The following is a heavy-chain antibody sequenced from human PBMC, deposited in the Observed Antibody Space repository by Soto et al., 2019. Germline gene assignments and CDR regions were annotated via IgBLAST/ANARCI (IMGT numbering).Heavy chain of an antibody. CDR2: IYYSGST. CDR1: GGSISSSSYY. J-gene: IGHJ5*02. Sequence: SETLSLTCTVSGGSISSSSYYRGWIRQPPGKGLEWIGSIYYSGSTYYNPSLKSRVTISVDTSKNQFSLKLSSVTAADTAVYYCARHPSDFWFDPWGQGNLVTVSS. D-gene: IGHD2-21*02. CDR3: ARHPSDFWFDP. V-gene: IGHV4-39*01.